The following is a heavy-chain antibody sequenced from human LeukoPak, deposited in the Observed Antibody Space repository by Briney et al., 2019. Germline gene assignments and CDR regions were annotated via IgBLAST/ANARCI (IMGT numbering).Heavy chain of an antibody. CDR3: ARTYSAYGPYYFDY. D-gene: IGHD5-12*01. Sequence: SETLSLTCTVSGGSISSYYWSWIRQPAGKGLEWIGRFYTSGATDYNPSLKSRVTMSVDTSRNQFSLQLSSVTAADTALYYCARTYSAYGPYYFDYWGQGTLVTVSS. CDR2: FYTSGAT. CDR1: GGSISSYY. V-gene: IGHV4-4*07. J-gene: IGHJ4*02.